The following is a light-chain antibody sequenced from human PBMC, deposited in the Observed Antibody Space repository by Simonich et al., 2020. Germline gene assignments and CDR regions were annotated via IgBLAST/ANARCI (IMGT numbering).Light chain of an antibody. V-gene: IGKV3-15*01. CDR2: GAS. J-gene: IGKJ4*01. CDR3: QQYNNWPPLT. Sequence: EIVMTQSPATLSVSPGERATLSCRARQSVSNNLAWYQQKPSQAPRLLIYGASTRATGIPARFSGSGSGTEFTLTISSMQSEDFAVYYCQQYNNWPPLTFGGGTKVEIK. CDR1: QSVSNN.